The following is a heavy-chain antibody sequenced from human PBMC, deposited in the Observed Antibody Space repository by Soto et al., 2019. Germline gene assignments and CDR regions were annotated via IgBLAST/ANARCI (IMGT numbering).Heavy chain of an antibody. D-gene: IGHD2-15*01. Sequence: EVQLLESGGGLVQPGGSLRLSCAASGFIFSSYAMSWVRQAPGKGLEWVSSISGSGGSVYYADSVKGRFTISRDNSKNTLYLQMNSLSAEDTAVYYCAKDRGGYCSGGSCYSFDYWGQGTLVTVSS. J-gene: IGHJ4*02. CDR1: GFIFSSYA. CDR3: AKDRGGYCSGGSCYSFDY. V-gene: IGHV3-23*01. CDR2: ISGSGGSV.